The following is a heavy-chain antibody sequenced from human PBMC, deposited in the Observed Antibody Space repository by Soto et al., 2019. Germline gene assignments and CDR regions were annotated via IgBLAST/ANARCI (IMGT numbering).Heavy chain of an antibody. Sequence: PSETLSLTCTVSGGSISSYYWSWIRQPPGKGLEWIGYIYYSGSTNYNPSLKSRVTISVDTSKNQFSLKLSSVTAADTAVYYCARDTRETYYYYGMDVWGQGTTVTVSS. J-gene: IGHJ6*02. CDR2: IYYSGST. CDR3: ARDTRETYYYYGMDV. CDR1: GGSISSYY. V-gene: IGHV4-59*01.